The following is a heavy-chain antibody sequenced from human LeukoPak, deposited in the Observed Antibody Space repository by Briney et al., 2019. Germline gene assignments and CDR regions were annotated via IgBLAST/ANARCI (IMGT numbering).Heavy chain of an antibody. V-gene: IGHV4-59*08. Sequence: SETLSLTYSVSGGSISSYYFMWLRQPPGKGLEWIGYIYYSGSTNYNPSLKSRVTISVDRSNNQFSLKLSSVTAADTAVYYCARYESAGSCPFDYWGQGTLVTVSS. D-gene: IGHD1-26*01. CDR2: IYYSGST. J-gene: IGHJ4*02. CDR1: GGSISSYY. CDR3: ARYESAGSCPFDY.